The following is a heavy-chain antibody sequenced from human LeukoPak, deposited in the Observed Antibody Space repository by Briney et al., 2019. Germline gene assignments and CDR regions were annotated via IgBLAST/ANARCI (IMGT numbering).Heavy chain of an antibody. CDR1: GFTFSYYD. Sequence: GGSLRLSCAASGFTFSYYDMSWVRQAPGKGPEWVASITLSGGSTFYADSVKGRFTISRDNSKNTLYLQMNSLSAEDTAVYYCAKRGNPAVGHHYLDVWGKGTTVSVSS. V-gene: IGHV3-23*01. D-gene: IGHD2-2*01. J-gene: IGHJ6*03. CDR3: AKRGNPAVGHHYLDV. CDR2: ITLSGGST.